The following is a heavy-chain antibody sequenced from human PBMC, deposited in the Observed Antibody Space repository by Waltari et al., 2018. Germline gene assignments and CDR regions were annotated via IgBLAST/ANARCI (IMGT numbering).Heavy chain of an antibody. CDR3: AKFSSLPVVGAPLGDFDY. CDR2: IYSGGST. J-gene: IGHJ4*02. D-gene: IGHD1-26*01. Sequence: EVQLVESGGGLVQPGGSLRLSCAASGFTFSSYWMSWVRQAPGKGLEWVSVIYSGGSTYYADSVKGRFTISRDNSKNTLYLQMNSLRAEDTAVYYCAKFSSLPVVGAPLGDFDYWGQGTLVTVSS. CDR1: GFTFSSYW. V-gene: IGHV3-23*03.